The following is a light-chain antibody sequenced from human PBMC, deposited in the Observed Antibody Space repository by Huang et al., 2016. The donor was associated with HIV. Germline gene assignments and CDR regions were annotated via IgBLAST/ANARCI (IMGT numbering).Light chain of an antibody. CDR1: QSVSSD. Sequence: EIVMTQSPATLSVSPGERATLSCRASQSVSSDLAWYQQKPGQAPRLLIYAASTRATGIPARFSGSGSVTEFTLTISSLQSEDFALYYCQQYNNWPPITFGQGTRLEIK. V-gene: IGKV3-15*01. J-gene: IGKJ5*01. CDR2: AAS. CDR3: QQYNNWPPIT.